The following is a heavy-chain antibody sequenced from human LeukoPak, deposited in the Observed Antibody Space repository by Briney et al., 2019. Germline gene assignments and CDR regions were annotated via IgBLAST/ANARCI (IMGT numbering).Heavy chain of an antibody. CDR3: ARGSTMGATDAFDI. CDR1: GFTFSSYA. J-gene: IGHJ3*02. CDR2: IIGSGGST. V-gene: IGHV3-23*01. D-gene: IGHD1-26*01. Sequence: PGGSLRLSCAASGFTFSSYAMSWVRQAPGKGLEWVSAIIGSGGSTYYADSVKGRFTISRDNSKHTLYLQMSSLRAEDTAVYYCARGSTMGATDAFDIWGQGTMVTVSS.